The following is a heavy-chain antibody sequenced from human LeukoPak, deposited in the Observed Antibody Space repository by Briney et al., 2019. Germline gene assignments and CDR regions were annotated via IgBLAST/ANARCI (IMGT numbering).Heavy chain of an antibody. D-gene: IGHD2-2*01. J-gene: IGHJ6*03. CDR2: IYYSGST. CDR3: ARGDFCSSSNCYLRPMDV. V-gene: IGHV4-59*07. Sequence: PSDTLSLTCTVSGGSISDYYWNWIRQPPGQGLEWIGYIYYSGSTTYNPSLKSRVTMSVDTAKNQFSLKLRSVTAADTAVYYCARGDFCSSSNCYLRPMDVRGKGTTVTVSS. CDR1: GGSISDYY.